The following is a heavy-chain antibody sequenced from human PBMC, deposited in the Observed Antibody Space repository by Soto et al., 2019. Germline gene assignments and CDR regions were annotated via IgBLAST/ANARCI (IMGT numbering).Heavy chain of an antibody. D-gene: IGHD3-10*01. CDR3: ATAPPSFYFGSWSFFRGPYFDF. J-gene: IGHJ4*02. CDR1: GYSFSSYW. CDR2: FHTDYSDA. V-gene: IGHV5-51*01. Sequence: PGESLKISCKGSGYSFSSYWIGWVRQMPGKGREWMGTFHTDYSDARYNPSFQDQVTLSCDKAISTAYLQWSSLKASDTAIDYCATAPPSFYFGSWSFFRGPYFDFWGQGTLVTVSS.